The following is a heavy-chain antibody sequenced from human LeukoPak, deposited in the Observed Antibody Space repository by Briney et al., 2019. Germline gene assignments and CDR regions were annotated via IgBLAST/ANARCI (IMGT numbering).Heavy chain of an antibody. CDR2: ISYDGSNK. CDR3: AKDGNYYGSGSYPNWFDP. CDR1: GFTFISYG. J-gene: IGHJ5*02. Sequence: SLRLSCPAYGFTFISYGMHWVRQAPGKGREWVAVISYDGSNKYYADSVKGRFTISRDNSKNTLYLQMNSQRAEDTAVYYCAKDGNYYGSGSYPNWFDPWGQGTLVTVSS. V-gene: IGHV3-30*18. D-gene: IGHD3-10*01.